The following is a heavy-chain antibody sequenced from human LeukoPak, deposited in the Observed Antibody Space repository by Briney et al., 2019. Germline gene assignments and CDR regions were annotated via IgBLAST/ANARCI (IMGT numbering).Heavy chain of an antibody. CDR3: ATTGDDAFDI. Sequence: GGSLRLSCAASGFTFSSYSMNWARQAPGKGLEWVSSISSSSSYIYYADSVKGRFTISRDNAKNPLYLQMNSLRAEDTAVYYCATTGDDAFDIWGQGTMVTVSS. V-gene: IGHV3-21*01. D-gene: IGHD7-27*01. J-gene: IGHJ3*02. CDR2: ISSSSSYI. CDR1: GFTFSSYS.